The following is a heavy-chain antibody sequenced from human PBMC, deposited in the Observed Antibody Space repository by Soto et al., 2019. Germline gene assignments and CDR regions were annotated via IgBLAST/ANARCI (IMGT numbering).Heavy chain of an antibody. CDR1: GFTFDDYA. CDR3: AKGRELPGWFDP. V-gene: IGHV3-9*01. CDR2: ISWNSGSI. J-gene: IGHJ5*02. D-gene: IGHD1-26*01. Sequence: GGSLRLSCAASGFTFDDYAMHWVRQAPGKGLEWVSGISWNSGSIGYADSVKGRFTISRDNAKNSLYLQMNSLRAEDTALYYCAKGRELPGWFDPWGQGTLVTVYS.